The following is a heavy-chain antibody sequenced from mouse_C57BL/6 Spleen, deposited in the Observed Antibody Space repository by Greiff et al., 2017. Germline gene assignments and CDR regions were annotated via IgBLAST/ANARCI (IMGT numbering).Heavy chain of an antibody. CDR2: IRNKANGYTT. V-gene: IGHV7-3*01. CDR3: ARFYDYDGEAWFAY. Sequence: EVQRVESGGGLVQPGGSLSLSCAASGFTFTDYYMSWVRQPPGKALEWLGFIRNKANGYTTEYSASVKGRFTISRDNSQSILYRQMNALRAEDSATYYCARFYDYDGEAWFAYWGQGTLVTVSA. J-gene: IGHJ3*01. D-gene: IGHD2-4*01. CDR1: GFTFTDYY.